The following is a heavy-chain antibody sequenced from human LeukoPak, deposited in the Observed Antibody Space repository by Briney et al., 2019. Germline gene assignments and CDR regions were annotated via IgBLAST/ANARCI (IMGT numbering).Heavy chain of an antibody. D-gene: IGHD3-22*01. CDR1: GGSISSGGYS. J-gene: IGHJ4*02. CDR3: ARGGGYYYDSSGLDY. Sequence: PSETLSLTCAVSGGSISSGGYSWSWIRQPPGKGLEWIGYIYHSGSTYYNPSLKSRVTISVDRSKNQFSLKLSSVTAADTAVYYCARGGGYYYDSSGLDYWGQGTLVTVSS. V-gene: IGHV4-30-2*01. CDR2: IYHSGST.